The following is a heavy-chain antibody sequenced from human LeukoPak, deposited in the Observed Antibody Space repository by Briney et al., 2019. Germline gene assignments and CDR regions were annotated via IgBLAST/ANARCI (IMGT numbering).Heavy chain of an antibody. CDR2: IRTNSSHI. CDR1: GFTFSTYT. Sequence: PGGSLRLSCAASGFTFSTYTLNWVRQAPGKGLEWVSSIRTNSSHIYYADSVKGRCTISRDNAKNSLFLQMNSLRAEDTAVYYCARAGYSTMVRGVIVYYGMDVWGQGTTVTVSS. V-gene: IGHV3-21*01. D-gene: IGHD3-10*01. J-gene: IGHJ6*02. CDR3: ARAGYSTMVRGVIVYYGMDV.